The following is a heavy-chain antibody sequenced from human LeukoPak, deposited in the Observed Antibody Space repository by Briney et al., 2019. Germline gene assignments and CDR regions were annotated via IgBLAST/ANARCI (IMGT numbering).Heavy chain of an antibody. J-gene: IGHJ4*02. Sequence: ASVKVSCKASGGTFISYAISWVRQAPGQGLEWMGRIIPIFGTANYAQKFQGRVTITTDESTSTAYMELSSLRSEDTAVYYCARGKYYGSELREFDYWGQGTPVTVSS. CDR2: IIPIFGTA. CDR3: ARGKYYGSELREFDY. CDR1: GGTFISYA. V-gene: IGHV1-69*05. D-gene: IGHD3-10*01.